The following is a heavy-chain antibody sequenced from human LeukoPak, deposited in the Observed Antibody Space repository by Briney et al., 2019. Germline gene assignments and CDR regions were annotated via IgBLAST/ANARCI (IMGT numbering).Heavy chain of an antibody. J-gene: IGHJ4*02. CDR1: GGTFSSYA. Sequence: ASVKVSCKASGGTFSSYAISWVRQAPGQGLEWMGIINPSGGSTSYAQKFQGRVTMTRDTSTSTVYMELSSLRSEDTAVYYCARDMDSSSLEIDYWGQGTLVTVSS. CDR3: ARDMDSSSLEIDY. CDR2: INPSGGST. V-gene: IGHV1-46*01. D-gene: IGHD6-13*01.